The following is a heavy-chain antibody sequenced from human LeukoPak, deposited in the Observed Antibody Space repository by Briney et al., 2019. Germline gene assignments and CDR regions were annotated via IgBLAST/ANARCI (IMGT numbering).Heavy chain of an antibody. V-gene: IGHV4-4*09. CDR1: VDSISSYY. D-gene: IGHD1-1*01. J-gene: IGHJ5*02. CDR3: ARGVRRVRCDP. CDR2: IYTSGST. Sequence: SETLSLTCTVSVDSISSYYWSWIRQPPGKGLEWIGYIYTSGSTNYNPSLKSRVTISVDTSKNQFSLKLSYVTAADTAVYYCARGVRRVRCDPWGQGTLVTVSS.